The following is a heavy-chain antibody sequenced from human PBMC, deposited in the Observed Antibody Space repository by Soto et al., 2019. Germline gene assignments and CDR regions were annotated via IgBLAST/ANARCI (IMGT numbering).Heavy chain of an antibody. V-gene: IGHV4-39*01. CDR3: ARHIILDVVPGVIIPGWFDP. D-gene: IGHD3-10*01. CDR1: GGSISSSSYY. Sequence: SETLSLTCTVSGGSISSSSYYWGWIRQPPGKGLEWIGSIYYSGSTYYNPSLKSRVTISVDTSKNQFSLKLSSVTAADTAVYYCARHIILDVVPGVIIPGWFDPWGQGTRVTVSS. CDR2: IYYSGST. J-gene: IGHJ5*02.